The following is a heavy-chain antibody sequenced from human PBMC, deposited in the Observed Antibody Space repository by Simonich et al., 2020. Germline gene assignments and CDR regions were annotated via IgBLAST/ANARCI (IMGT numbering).Heavy chain of an antibody. CDR2: ISNSSSDI. CDR3: ARDVDTAMVFDY. CDR1: GFTFSSYS. Sequence: EVQLVESGGGLVKPGGSLRLSCAASGFTFSSYSMTWVRQAPGSGLGGVSAISNSSSDINNAESWKGRFTIARDNAKNSLYLQMNSLRAEDTAVYYCARDVDTAMVFDYWGQGTLVTVSS. J-gene: IGHJ4*02. D-gene: IGHD5-18*01. V-gene: IGHV3-21*01.